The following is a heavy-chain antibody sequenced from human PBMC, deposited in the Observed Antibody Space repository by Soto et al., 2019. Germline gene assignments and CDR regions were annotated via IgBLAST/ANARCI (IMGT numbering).Heavy chain of an antibody. CDR3: TTDSYITSIIVRFDY. CDR2: VKSKTDGGTT. Sequence: PGGSLRLSCAASGFTFSNAWINWVRQTPGKGLEWVGRVKSKTDGGTTDFAAPVKGRFAISRDDSKNMVYLEMNSLKTKDTAINYCTTDSYITSIIVRFDYWGHGTLVTVSS. J-gene: IGHJ4*01. CDR1: GFTFSNAW. D-gene: IGHD3-22*01. V-gene: IGHV3-15*07.